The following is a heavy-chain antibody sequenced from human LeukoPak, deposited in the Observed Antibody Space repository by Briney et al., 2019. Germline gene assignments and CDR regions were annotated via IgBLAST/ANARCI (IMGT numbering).Heavy chain of an antibody. CDR1: GYTLTGYY. CDR2: INPSSGDT. CDR3: AKNPYEYYFDY. D-gene: IGHD5-12*01. V-gene: IGHV1-2*02. Sequence: ASVKVSCKASGYTLTGYYMHWLRQAPGQRLEWRGWINPSSGDTNYAQKFQGRVTTTRDTSISTAYMELNRLTSDDTAVYFCAKNPYEYYFDYWGQGTLVTVSS. J-gene: IGHJ4*02.